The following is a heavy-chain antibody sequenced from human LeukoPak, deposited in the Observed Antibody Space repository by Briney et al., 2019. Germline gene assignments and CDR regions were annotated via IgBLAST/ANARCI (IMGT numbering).Heavy chain of an antibody. CDR3: AKDLSVSFGVVIFGRGGFDY. D-gene: IGHD3-3*01. V-gene: IGHV3-23*01. Sequence: PGGSLRLSCAASGFTFSSYAMSWVRQAPGKGLEWVSAISGSGGSTYYADSVKGRFTISRDNSKNTLYLQMNSLRAEDTAVYYCAKDLSVSFGVVIFGRGGFDYWGQGTLVTVSS. CDR1: GFTFSSYA. J-gene: IGHJ4*02. CDR2: ISGSGGST.